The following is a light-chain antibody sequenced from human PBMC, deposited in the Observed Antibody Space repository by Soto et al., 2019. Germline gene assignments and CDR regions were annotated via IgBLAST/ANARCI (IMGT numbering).Light chain of an antibody. CDR1: HSLVHSDGIAY. J-gene: IGKJ5*01. V-gene: IGKV2-30*02. CDR3: MQGTHWPIT. Sequence: DVVITQSPLSLPFTLLQPSSISCGSNHSLVHSDGIAYFSWCQQRPGRSPRRLIYKVSNRDSGVPARFSGSGSGTDFALKISRVEAEDVGVYYCMQGTHWPITFGQGTRLEI. CDR2: KVS.